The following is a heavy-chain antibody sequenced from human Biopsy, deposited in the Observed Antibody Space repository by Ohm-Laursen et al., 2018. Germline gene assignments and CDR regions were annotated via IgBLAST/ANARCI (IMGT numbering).Heavy chain of an antibody. V-gene: IGHV3-74*01. CDR3: ARDLSGKDDY. D-gene: IGHD1-20*01. CDR2: TKTDGSVI. CDR1: GFTFSSYW. J-gene: IGHJ4*02. Sequence: SLRLSCAASGFTFSSYWMHWVRQVPGKGLVWVSRTKTDGSVITYADSVKGRFTISRDNAKNRLYLQMNSLRAEDSALYYCARDLSGKDDYWGQGTLVTVSS.